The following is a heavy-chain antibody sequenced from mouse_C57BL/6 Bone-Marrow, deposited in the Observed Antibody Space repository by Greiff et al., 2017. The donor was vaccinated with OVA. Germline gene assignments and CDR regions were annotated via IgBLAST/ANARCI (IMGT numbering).Heavy chain of an antibody. CDR3: ARIYYGNYDWFAY. CDR1: GYTFTDYY. Sequence: VQLQQSGPELVKPGASVKISCKASGYTFTDYYMNWVKQSHGKSLEWIGDINPNNGGTSYNQKFKGKATLTVDKSSSTAYMELRSLTSEDSAVYYCARIYYGNYDWFAYWGQGTLVTVSA. J-gene: IGHJ3*01. CDR2: INPNNGGT. V-gene: IGHV1-26*01. D-gene: IGHD2-1*01.